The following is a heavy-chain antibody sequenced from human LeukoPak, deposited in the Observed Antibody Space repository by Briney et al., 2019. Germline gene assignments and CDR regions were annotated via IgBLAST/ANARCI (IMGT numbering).Heavy chain of an antibody. CDR3: ARDHNYAFDN. Sequence: GGSLRLSCAASGFTFSTYSMNWVRQAPGKGLEWIAYIGIDSGNTKYADSVRGRFTISADKTKNSLYLQMNSLRVEDTAVYYCARDHNYAFDNWGQGTLVSVAS. CDR2: IGIDSGNT. V-gene: IGHV3-48*01. CDR1: GFTFSTYS. D-gene: IGHD1-1*01. J-gene: IGHJ4*02.